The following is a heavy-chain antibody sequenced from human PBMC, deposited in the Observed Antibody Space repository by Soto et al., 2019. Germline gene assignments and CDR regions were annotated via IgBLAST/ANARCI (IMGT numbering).Heavy chain of an antibody. CDR2: IYYTGST. CDR3: ARGAGFSYASTWFDI. D-gene: IGHD5-18*01. J-gene: IGHJ5*02. V-gene: IGHV4-61*03. CDR1: GASVSSGTYY. Sequence: QVQLQESGPGLVKPSETLSLTCTVFGASVSSGTYYWSWIRQAPGKGLEWVVHIYYTGSTNYNPSLNNRVTISVDTSKNHFSLQLTSVTAADTAVYYCARGAGFSYASTWFDIWGQGTLVTVSS.